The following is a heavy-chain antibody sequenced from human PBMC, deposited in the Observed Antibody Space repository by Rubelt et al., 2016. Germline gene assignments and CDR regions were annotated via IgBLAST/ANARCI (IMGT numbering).Heavy chain of an antibody. CDR3: ASKGQYTSGWYY. J-gene: IGHJ4*02. D-gene: IGHD6-19*01. V-gene: IGHV3-30*04. Sequence: RSHAMHWVRQAPGKGLEWVAVISFDGANKYYADSVKGRFTISRDNAKNSLYLQMNSLRAEDTAVYYCASKGQYTSGWYYWGQGTLVTVSS. CDR2: ISFDGANK. CDR1: RSHA.